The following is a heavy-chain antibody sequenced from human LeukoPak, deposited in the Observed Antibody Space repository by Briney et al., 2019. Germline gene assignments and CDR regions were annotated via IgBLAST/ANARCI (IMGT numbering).Heavy chain of an antibody. V-gene: IGHV3-64D*06. CDR2: ISPHSRNT. Sequence: GGPLTLSCSASGFIFSNYVLHWVRQAPGKGLEYVSSISPHSRNTHYADYVRSRFTISRDNSKNTVYLQMSSLRPEDTAVYYCVKDLTGTFSFEDWGQGTLVTVSS. D-gene: IGHD2-8*02. CDR1: GFIFSNYV. J-gene: IGHJ4*02. CDR3: VKDLTGTFSFED.